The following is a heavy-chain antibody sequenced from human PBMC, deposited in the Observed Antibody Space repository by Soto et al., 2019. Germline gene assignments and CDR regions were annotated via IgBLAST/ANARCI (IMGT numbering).Heavy chain of an antibody. D-gene: IGHD6-13*01. Sequence: QVQLVESGGGAVQPGRSLRLSCAASGFTFSSYGMHWVRQAPGKGLEWVAVISYDGSNKYYADSVKGRFTISRDNSKNTLYLQMNSLRAEDTAVYYCTKEGYSSSWRNPYFDYWGQGTLVTVSS. CDR3: TKEGYSSSWRNPYFDY. V-gene: IGHV3-30*18. CDR2: ISYDGSNK. J-gene: IGHJ4*02. CDR1: GFTFSSYG.